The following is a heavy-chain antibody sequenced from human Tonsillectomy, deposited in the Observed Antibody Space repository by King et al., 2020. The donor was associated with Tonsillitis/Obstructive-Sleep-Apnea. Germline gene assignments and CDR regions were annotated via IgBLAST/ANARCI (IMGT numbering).Heavy chain of an antibody. V-gene: IGHV4-4*02. D-gene: IGHD6-6*01. CDR2: IYDSGST. J-gene: IGHJ5*02. CDR3: ARDLSSSSGLNWFDP. Sequence: VQLQESGPGLVKPSGTLSLTCAVSGGSISSSNWWSWVRQPPGKGLEWIGEIYDSGSTTYNPSLKSRVTIPVDKSKNQFSLKLSSVTAADTAVYYCARDLSSSSGLNWFDPWGQGTLVTVSS. CDR1: GGSISSSNW.